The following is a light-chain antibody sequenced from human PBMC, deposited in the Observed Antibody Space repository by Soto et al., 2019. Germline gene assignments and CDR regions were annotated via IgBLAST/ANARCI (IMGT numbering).Light chain of an antibody. CDR3: QQYNNYPRT. V-gene: IGKV1-5*01. CDR1: QTVSRF. J-gene: IGKJ1*01. CDR2: DAS. Sequence: DIQMTQSPSSLSASVGDRVTITCRASQTVSRFLNWYQHKPGKAPKFLIYDASSLESGVPSRFSGSGSGTEFTLTISNLQPDDFATYFCQQYNNYPRTFGQGTKVDIK.